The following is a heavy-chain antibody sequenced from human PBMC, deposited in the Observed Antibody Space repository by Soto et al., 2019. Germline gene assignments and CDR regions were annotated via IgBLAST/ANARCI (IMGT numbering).Heavy chain of an antibody. CDR1: GGTFSSYT. CDR2: IIPILGIA. J-gene: IGHJ1*01. D-gene: IGHD6-19*01. V-gene: IGHV1-69*02. Sequence: QVQLVQSGAEVKKPGSSVKVSCKASGGTFSSYTISWVRQAPGQGLEWMGRIIPILGIANYAQKFQGRVXIXXDKSTSTAYMELSSLRSEDTAVYYCVVAVDGNFQHWGQGTLVTVSS. CDR3: VVAVDGNFQH.